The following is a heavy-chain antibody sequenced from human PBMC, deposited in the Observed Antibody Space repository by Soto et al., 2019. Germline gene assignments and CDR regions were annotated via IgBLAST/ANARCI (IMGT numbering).Heavy chain of an antibody. D-gene: IGHD2-2*01. V-gene: IGHV1-2*04. Sequence: ASVKVSCKASGYTFTGYYMHWVRQAPGQGLEWMGWINPNSGGTNYAQKFQGWVTMTRDTSISTAYMELRRLRSDDTAVYFCASERTGCSSTSCPYGMDVWGQGTTVTVSS. CDR1: GYTFTGYY. J-gene: IGHJ6*02. CDR3: ASERTGCSSTSCPYGMDV. CDR2: INPNSGGT.